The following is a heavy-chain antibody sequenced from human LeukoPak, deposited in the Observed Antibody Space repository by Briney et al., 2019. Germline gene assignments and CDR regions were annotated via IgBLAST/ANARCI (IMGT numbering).Heavy chain of an antibody. D-gene: IGHD2-15*01. V-gene: IGHV3-11*04. CDR2: ISSSGSTI. CDR3: AKEVVAATLFDY. Sequence: PGGSLRLSCAASGFTFSDYYMSWIRQAPGKGLEWVSYISSSGSTIYYADSVKGRFTISRDNAKNSLYLQMNSLRAEDTAVYYCAKEVVAATLFDYWGQGTLVTVSS. CDR1: GFTFSDYY. J-gene: IGHJ4*02.